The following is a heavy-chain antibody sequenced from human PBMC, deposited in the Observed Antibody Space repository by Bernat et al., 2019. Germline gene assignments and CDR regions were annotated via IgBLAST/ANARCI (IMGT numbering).Heavy chain of an antibody. V-gene: IGHV3-74*01. J-gene: IGHJ4*02. Sequence: DVQLVESGGGLVQPGGSLRLSCAASGFTFNSYWMHCVRQAPGKGLVWVSRINTDGSGTNYADSVKGRFTFSRDNAKNTLYLQMNSLRAEDTAVYYCARESGGSRYFDNWGQGTLVSVSS. D-gene: IGHD2-15*01. CDR3: ARESGGSRYFDN. CDR1: GFTFNSYW. CDR2: INTDGSGT.